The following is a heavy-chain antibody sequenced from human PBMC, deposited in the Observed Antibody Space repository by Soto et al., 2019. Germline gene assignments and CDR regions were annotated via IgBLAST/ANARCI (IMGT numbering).Heavy chain of an antibody. CDR3: ARDLGYCTNGVCSYYYYYGMDV. CDR1: GGSVSSGSYY. D-gene: IGHD2-8*01. Sequence: QVQLQESGPGLVKPSETLSLTCTVSGGSVSSGSYYWSWIRQPPGKGLEWIGYIYSSGSTNYNPSLKSRVHISVDTSKNQLSLKLSSVNAADTGVYYCARDLGYCTNGVCSYYYYYGMDVWGQGTTVTVSS. CDR2: IYSSGST. V-gene: IGHV4-61*01. J-gene: IGHJ6*02.